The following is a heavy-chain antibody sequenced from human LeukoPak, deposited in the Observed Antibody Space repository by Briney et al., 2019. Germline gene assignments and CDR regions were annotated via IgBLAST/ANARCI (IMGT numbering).Heavy chain of an antibody. CDR1: GNSISSGHY. D-gene: IGHD2-2*01. Sequence: SETLSLTCSVSGNSISSGHYWGWIRQTPGKGLEWIGSIYLSGTTYYNPSLKSRVTISVDRSKNQFSLKLSSVTAADTAVYYCARGLGYCSSTSCGPFDPWGQGTLVTVSS. CDR2: IYLSGTT. V-gene: IGHV4-38-2*02. J-gene: IGHJ5*02. CDR3: ARGLGYCSSTSCGPFDP.